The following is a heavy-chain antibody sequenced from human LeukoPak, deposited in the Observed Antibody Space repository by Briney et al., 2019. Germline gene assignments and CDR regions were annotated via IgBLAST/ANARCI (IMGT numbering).Heavy chain of an antibody. CDR1: GFSFSSFG. CDR2: IWYDGSYK. CDR3: ARDKSTSCYYFDY. Sequence: TGGSLRLSCAASGFSFSSFGMYWVRQAPGKGLQWVAVIWYDGSYKYYADSVKGRFTISRDNSNSTLYLQMNSLRAEDTAVYYCARDKSTSCYYFDYWGQGALVTVSS. J-gene: IGHJ4*02. D-gene: IGHD2-2*01. V-gene: IGHV3-33*01.